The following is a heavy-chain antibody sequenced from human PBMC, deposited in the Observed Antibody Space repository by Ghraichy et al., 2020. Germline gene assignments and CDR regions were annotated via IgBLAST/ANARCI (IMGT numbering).Heavy chain of an antibody. D-gene: IGHD5-18*01. Sequence: GESLNISCAASGFTFTSYAISWVRQAPGKGLEWVSSISAGGRDTYYADSLEGRLTISRDNSKNALYLQMNSLRADDTAVYYCAKQTGYSHGYLDYWGQGTLLTVSS. V-gene: IGHV3-23*01. CDR2: ISAGGRDT. CDR3: AKQTGYSHGYLDY. CDR1: GFTFTSYA. J-gene: IGHJ4*02.